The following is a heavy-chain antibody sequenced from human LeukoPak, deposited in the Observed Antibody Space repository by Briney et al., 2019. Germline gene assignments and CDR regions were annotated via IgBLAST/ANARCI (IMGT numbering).Heavy chain of an antibody. V-gene: IGHV3-66*01. CDR3: ASTVIAAAGIDY. CDR2: IYSGGST. Sequence: GGSLRLSCAASGFTVSSNYMSWVRQAPGKGLEWVSVIYSGGSTFYADSVKGRFTISRDTSKNTLYLQMNSLRAEDTAVYYCASTVIAAAGIDYWGQGTLVTVSS. J-gene: IGHJ4*02. CDR1: GFTVSSNY. D-gene: IGHD6-13*01.